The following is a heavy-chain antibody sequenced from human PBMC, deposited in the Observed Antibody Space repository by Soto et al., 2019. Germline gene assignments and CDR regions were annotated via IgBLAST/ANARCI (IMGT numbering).Heavy chain of an antibody. CDR1: GYSFTSYW. J-gene: IGHJ6*02. CDR3: AKEVAAAGDHFYFHGLDV. D-gene: IGHD6-13*01. CDR2: IYPGDSDT. V-gene: IGHV5-51*01. Sequence: PGESLKISCKGSGYSFTSYWIGWVRQMPGKGLEWMGIIYPGDSDTRYSPSFQGQVTISRDNSKNTLYLQMNSLRADDTAVYFCAKEVAAAGDHFYFHGLDVWGQGTTVTVSS.